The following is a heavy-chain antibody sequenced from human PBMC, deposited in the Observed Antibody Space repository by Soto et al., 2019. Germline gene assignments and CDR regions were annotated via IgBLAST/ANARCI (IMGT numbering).Heavy chain of an antibody. Sequence: QVQLVESGGGVVQPGRSLRLSCAASGFTFSNYGMHWVRQAPGKGLVWVTVISYDGSHKYYADSVKGRFTISRDNSKNTLYLQMNSLRAEDTAVYYCAKRRVDYSNYSWGMDVWGQGTTVTVSS. CDR1: GFTFSNYG. J-gene: IGHJ6*02. CDR3: AKRRVDYSNYSWGMDV. CDR2: ISYDGSHK. V-gene: IGHV3-30*18. D-gene: IGHD4-4*01.